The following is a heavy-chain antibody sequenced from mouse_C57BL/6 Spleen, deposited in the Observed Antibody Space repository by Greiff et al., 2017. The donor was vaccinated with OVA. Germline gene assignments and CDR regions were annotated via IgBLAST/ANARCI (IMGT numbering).Heavy chain of an antibody. V-gene: IGHV2-6-1*01. Sequence: VQLQESGPGLVAPSQSLSITCTVSGFSLTSYGVHWVRQPPGKGLEWLVVIWSDGSTTYNSARKSRLSISKDNSKSQVFLKMNSLQTDDTAMYYCARQTYYSKEDYAMDYWGQGTSVTVSS. CDR3: ARQTYYSKEDYAMDY. CDR2: IWSDGST. CDR1: GFSLTSYG. D-gene: IGHD2-5*01. J-gene: IGHJ4*01.